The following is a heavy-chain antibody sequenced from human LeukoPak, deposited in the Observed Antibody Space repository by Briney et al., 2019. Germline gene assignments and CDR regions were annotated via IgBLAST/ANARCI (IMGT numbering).Heavy chain of an antibody. J-gene: IGHJ4*02. Sequence: PGGSLRLSCAASGFTFSSYSMNWVRQAPGKGLEWVSSISSSSSYIYYADSVKGLFTISRDNAKNSLYLQMNSLRAEDTAVYYCARLGYCSGGSCYWGQGTLVTVSS. CDR1: GFTFSSYS. CDR3: ARLGYCSGGSCY. CDR2: ISSSSSYI. D-gene: IGHD2-15*01. V-gene: IGHV3-21*01.